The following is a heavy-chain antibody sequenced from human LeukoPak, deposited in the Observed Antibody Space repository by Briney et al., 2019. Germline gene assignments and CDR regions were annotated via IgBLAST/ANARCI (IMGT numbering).Heavy chain of an antibody. V-gene: IGHV3-23*01. CDR3: AKALERYSDGGSDGFAFDI. J-gene: IGHJ3*02. D-gene: IGHD1-26*01. CDR1: GFTFSSYA. Sequence: GGSLRLSCAASGFTFSSYAMSWVRQAPGKGLEWVSAISGSGGSTYYADSVKGRFTISRDNAKNSLYLQMNSLRAEDTALYYCAKALERYSDGGSDGFAFDIWGQGTMVTVSS. CDR2: ISGSGGST.